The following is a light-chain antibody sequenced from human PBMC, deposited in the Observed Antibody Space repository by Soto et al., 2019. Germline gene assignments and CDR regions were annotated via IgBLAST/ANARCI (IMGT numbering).Light chain of an antibody. CDR3: QHYNSYSQA. V-gene: IGKV1-5*03. CDR1: QTISSL. CDR2: KAS. J-gene: IGKJ1*01. Sequence: DIQMTQSPSTLSGSVGDRVTITCRATQTISSLLAWYQQKPGKAPKLLIYKASTLKSVVPSRFSGSGSGTEFTLTSSSLQPDDFATYYRQHYNSYSQAFGQGNKVELK.